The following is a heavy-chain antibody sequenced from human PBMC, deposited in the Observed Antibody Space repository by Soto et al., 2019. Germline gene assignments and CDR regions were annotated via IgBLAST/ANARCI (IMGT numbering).Heavy chain of an antibody. CDR3: ARDPGRLRLLRYFDY. V-gene: IGHV3-33*01. D-gene: IGHD5-12*01. CDR1: GFTFSSYG. CDR2: IWYDGSNK. Sequence: QVQLVESGGGVVQPGRSLRLSCAASGFTFSSYGMHWVRQAPGKGLEWVAVIWYDGSNKYYADSVKGRFTISRDNSKNTLDLQMNRLRAEDTAVYYCARDPGRLRLLRYFDYWGQGTLVTVSS. J-gene: IGHJ4*02.